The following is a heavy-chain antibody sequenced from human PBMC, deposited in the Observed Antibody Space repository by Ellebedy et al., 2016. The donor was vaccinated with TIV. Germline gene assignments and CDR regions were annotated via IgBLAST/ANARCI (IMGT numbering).Heavy chain of an antibody. CDR2: LKSDGGSS. J-gene: IGHJ4*02. Sequence: GESLKISCVTSGFTFSTFWMSWVRQAPGKGLEFVSALKSDGGSSYYADSVQGRFTISRDNSKNTLFLQMSSLRTDDTAVYYCVKAPTTTTWAPFDYWGQGTLVTVSS. CDR1: GFTFSTFW. V-gene: IGHV3-64D*06. D-gene: IGHD1-26*01. CDR3: VKAPTTTTWAPFDY.